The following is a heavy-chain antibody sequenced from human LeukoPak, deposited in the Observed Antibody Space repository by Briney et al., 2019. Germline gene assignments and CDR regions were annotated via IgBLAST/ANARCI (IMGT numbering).Heavy chain of an antibody. CDR3: ARARGFWSGYYGNHYYGMDV. Sequence: GGSLRLSCAASGFTVSSNYMSWVRQAPGKGLEWVSVIYSGGSTYYADSVKGRFTISRDNSKNTLYLQMNSLRAEDTAVYYCARARGFWSGYYGNHYYGMDVWGQGTTVTVSS. J-gene: IGHJ6*02. D-gene: IGHD3-3*01. CDR1: GFTVSSNY. CDR2: IYSGGST. V-gene: IGHV3-53*01.